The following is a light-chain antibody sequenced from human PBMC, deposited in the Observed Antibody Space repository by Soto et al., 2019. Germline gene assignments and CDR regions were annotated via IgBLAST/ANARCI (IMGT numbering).Light chain of an antibody. V-gene: IGKV3-15*01. CDR2: GAS. CDR1: QSVSLS. CDR3: QQYHIWPSWT. J-gene: IGKJ1*01. Sequence: EIVLTQSPATLSASLGDSATLSYRISQSVSLSLAWYQMRPGQPPRLLIYGASTRATDIPARFSGSGSGTDFTLTISSLQSEDFAVYFCQQYHIWPSWTFGQGTKV.